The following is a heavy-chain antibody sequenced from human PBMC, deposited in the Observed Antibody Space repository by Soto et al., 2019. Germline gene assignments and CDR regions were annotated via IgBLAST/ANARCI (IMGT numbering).Heavy chain of an antibody. Sequence: GGSLRLSCAASGFAFSSHPMSWVRQAPEKGLEWVAGISDGGDLTYNADSVRGRFTTSRDNSRNTLYLQMNSLRAEDTAVYYCARRVIGSSRAFDIWGQGTMVTVSS. V-gene: IGHV3-23*01. CDR2: ISDGGDLT. D-gene: IGHD3-10*01. J-gene: IGHJ3*02. CDR3: ARRVIGSSRAFDI. CDR1: GFAFSSHP.